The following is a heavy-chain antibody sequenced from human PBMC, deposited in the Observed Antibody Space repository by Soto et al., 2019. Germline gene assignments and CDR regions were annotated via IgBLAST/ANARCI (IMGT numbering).Heavy chain of an antibody. D-gene: IGHD3-3*01. V-gene: IGHV5-51*01. J-gene: IGHJ5*02. CDR2: IYPGDSDT. CDR3: ARQTDYDFWSGYYTASTDDWFDP. Sequence: ESLNLSCKGSRYSFTSCWIGWVRQMPGKGLEWMGIIYPGDSDTRYSPSFQGQVTISADKSISTAYLQWSSLQASDTAMYYCARQTDYDFWSGYYTASTDDWFDPWGQGTLVTVSS. CDR1: RYSFTSCW.